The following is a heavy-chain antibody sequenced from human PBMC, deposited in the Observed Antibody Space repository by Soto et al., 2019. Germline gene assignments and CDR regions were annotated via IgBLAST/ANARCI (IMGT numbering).Heavy chain of an antibody. CDR3: ARDPGFVVVPAPQGDYYYYYGMDV. D-gene: IGHD2-2*01. J-gene: IGHJ6*02. Sequence: ASVKVSCKASGYTFTSYGISWVRQAPGQGLEWMGWISAYNGNTNYAQKLQGRVTMTTDTSTSTAYMELRSLRSDDTAVYYCARDPGFVVVPAPQGDYYYYYGMDVWGQGTTVTVSS. V-gene: IGHV1-18*01. CDR1: GYTFTSYG. CDR2: ISAYNGNT.